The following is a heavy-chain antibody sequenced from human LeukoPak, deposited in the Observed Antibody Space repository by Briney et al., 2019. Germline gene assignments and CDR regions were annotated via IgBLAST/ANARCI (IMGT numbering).Heavy chain of an antibody. J-gene: IGHJ4*02. CDR2: TSTYNGNT. CDR3: ARDLGHYDFPLFSDY. V-gene: IGHV1-18*01. CDR1: GYTFTSYG. D-gene: IGHD3-3*01. Sequence: ASVKVSCKASGYTFTSYGISWVRQAPGQGLEWMGWTSTYNGNTNYAQKLQGRVTMTTDTSTSAAYMELRSLRSDDTAVYYCARDLGHYDFPLFSDYWGQGTLVTVSS.